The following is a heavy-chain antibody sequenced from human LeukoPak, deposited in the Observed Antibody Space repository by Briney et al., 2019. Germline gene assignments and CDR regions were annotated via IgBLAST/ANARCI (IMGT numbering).Heavy chain of an antibody. CDR2: IYGGTSI. Sequence: GGSLRLSCVASGFTFNSDYMSWVRQAPGKGLESVSVIYGGTSIYQTDSVKGRFTISRDNSKNTVYLQMNSLRAEDTAVYYCARDFQYYYGSGSYYNEHYFDYWGQGTLVTVSS. J-gene: IGHJ4*02. CDR3: ARDFQYYYGSGSYYNEHYFDY. D-gene: IGHD3-10*01. CDR1: GFTFNSDY. V-gene: IGHV3-66*01.